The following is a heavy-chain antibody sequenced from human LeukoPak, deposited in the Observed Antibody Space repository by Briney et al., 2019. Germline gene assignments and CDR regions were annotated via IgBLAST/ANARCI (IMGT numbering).Heavy chain of an antibody. J-gene: IGHJ4*02. CDR2: IYYSGST. Sequence: SETLSLTCTVSGGSISSSSYYWGWIRQPPGKGLEWIGSIYYSGSTYYNPSLKSRVTISVDTSKNQFSLKLSSVTAADTAVYYCARDRIAAVDYRGQGALVTVSS. V-gene: IGHV4-39*07. CDR3: ARDRIAAVDY. CDR1: GGSISSSSYY. D-gene: IGHD6-13*01.